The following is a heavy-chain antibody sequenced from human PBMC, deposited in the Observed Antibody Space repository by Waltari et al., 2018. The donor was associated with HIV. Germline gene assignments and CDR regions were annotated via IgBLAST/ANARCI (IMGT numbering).Heavy chain of an antibody. CDR1: GFSFSTSGVG. V-gene: IGHV2-5*01. Sequence: QITLKESGPTLVKPTQTLTLTCTFSGFSFSTSGVGLGWIRQPPGKALEWLGSIYWNDDKRYRPSLKNRLTITKHTSKNQVVLTMTDVDPVDTATDYCAHSSPGDFGDYDLDWFGPWGQGTLVTVSS. J-gene: IGHJ5*02. CDR2: IYWNDDK. CDR3: AHSSPGDFGDYDLDWFGP. D-gene: IGHD4-17*01.